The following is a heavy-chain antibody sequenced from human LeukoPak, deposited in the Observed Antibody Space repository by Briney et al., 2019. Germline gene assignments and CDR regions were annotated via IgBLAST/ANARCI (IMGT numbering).Heavy chain of an antibody. CDR3: ARTPPPDTAMVGDY. J-gene: IGHJ4*02. Sequence: GGSLRLSCAASGLTFSNYDMSWVRQAPGKGLEWVSVIYSGGSTYYADSVKGRFTISRDNSKNTLYLQMNSLRAEDTAVYYCARTPPPDTAMVGDYWGQGTLVTVSS. D-gene: IGHD5-18*01. CDR1: GLTFSNYD. V-gene: IGHV3-53*01. CDR2: IYSGGST.